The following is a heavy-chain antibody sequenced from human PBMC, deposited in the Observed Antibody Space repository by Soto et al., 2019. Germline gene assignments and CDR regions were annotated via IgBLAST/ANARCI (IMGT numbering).Heavy chain of an antibody. D-gene: IGHD6-13*01. Sequence: LSLTCTVSGGSVNTGSYYWTWLRQPPGKGLEWIGSIYFSGSTNYNPSLRSRVTMSVDTSKKQFSLTLRSVSAADTAVYYCARWRKAANAYWYFDLWGRGTLVTVSS. J-gene: IGHJ2*01. CDR3: ARWRKAANAYWYFDL. V-gene: IGHV4-61*01. CDR1: GGSVNTGSYY. CDR2: IYFSGST.